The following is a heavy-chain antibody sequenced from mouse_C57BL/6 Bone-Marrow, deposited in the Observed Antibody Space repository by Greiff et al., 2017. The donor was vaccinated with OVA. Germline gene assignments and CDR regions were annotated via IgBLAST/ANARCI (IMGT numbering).Heavy chain of an antibody. CDR3: ARHYRYFYV. D-gene: IGHD2-12*01. Sequence: QVQLQQPGAELVKPGASVKMSCKASGYTFTSYWITWVKQRPGQGLEWIGDIYPGSGSTNYNGKFKGKATLTADKSSSTAYMQLSSLTSEDSAVYFCARHYRYFYVWGTGTRVTVSS. V-gene: IGHV1-55*01. CDR2: IYPGSGST. J-gene: IGHJ1*03. CDR1: GYTFTSYW.